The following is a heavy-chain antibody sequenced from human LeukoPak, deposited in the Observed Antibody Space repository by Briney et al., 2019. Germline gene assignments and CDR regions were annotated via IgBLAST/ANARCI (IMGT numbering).Heavy chain of an antibody. Sequence: PSETLSLTCTVSGGSISSSSYYWGWIRQPPGKGLEWIRSVYYSGSTYYNPSLKSRVTISVDTSKNQFSLKLSSVTAADTAVYYCARHPRFSGSYLYYYYYMDVWGKGTTVTVSS. D-gene: IGHD1-26*01. CDR1: GGSISSSSYY. CDR3: ARHPRFSGSYLYYYYYMDV. J-gene: IGHJ6*03. CDR2: VYYSGST. V-gene: IGHV4-39*01.